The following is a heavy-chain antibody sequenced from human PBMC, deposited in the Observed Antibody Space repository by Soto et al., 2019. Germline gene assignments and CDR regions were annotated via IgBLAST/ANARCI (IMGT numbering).Heavy chain of an antibody. CDR1: GFTFSNHW. J-gene: IGHJ4*02. Sequence: EVQLVESGGGLVQPGGSLRLSCAASGFTFSNHWMHWVRXAPGXXXXXVSRINNDESTTNYADSVKGRFTISRDNAKNTLYXQMXXXXXXXXXXXXXXXXXXXXXXXXXXXFWGQGTLVTVSS. CDR2: INNDESTT. CDR3: XXXXXXXXXXXXXXF. V-gene: IGHV3-74*01.